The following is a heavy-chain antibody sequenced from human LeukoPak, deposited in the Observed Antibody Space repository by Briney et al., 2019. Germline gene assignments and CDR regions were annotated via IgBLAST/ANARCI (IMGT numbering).Heavy chain of an antibody. Sequence: GGSLRLSCAASGFTVSSNEMSWVRQAPGKGLEWVSSNSGGSTYYADSRKGRFTISRDNSKNTLHLQMNSLRAEDTAVYYCAREYCGGDCYQEYFDYWGQGTLVTVSS. J-gene: IGHJ4*02. CDR2: NSGGST. CDR1: GFTVSSNE. CDR3: AREYCGGDCYQEYFDY. D-gene: IGHD2-21*02. V-gene: IGHV3-38-3*01.